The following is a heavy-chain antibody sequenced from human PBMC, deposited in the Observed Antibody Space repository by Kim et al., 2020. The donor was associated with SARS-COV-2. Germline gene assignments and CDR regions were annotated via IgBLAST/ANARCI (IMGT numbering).Heavy chain of an antibody. J-gene: IGHJ5*02. CDR2: IYYSGST. CDR3: ARHTRLVVPAAIWFDP. CDR1: GGSISSYY. D-gene: IGHD2-2*01. Sequence: SETLSLTCTVSGGSISSYYWSWIRQPPGKGLEWIGYIYYSGSTNYNPSLKRRVTISVDTSKNQFSLKLSSVTAADTAVYYCARHTRLVVPAAIWFDPWGQGTLVTVSS. V-gene: IGHV4-59*08.